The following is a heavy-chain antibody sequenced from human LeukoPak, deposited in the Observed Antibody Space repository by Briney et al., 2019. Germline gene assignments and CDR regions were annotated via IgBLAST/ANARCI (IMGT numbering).Heavy chain of an antibody. V-gene: IGHV4-39*01. D-gene: IGHD3-22*01. CDR3: ARDITMIVVAEDY. Sequence: SETLSLTCTVSGGSISSSSYYWGWIRQPPGRGLEWIGSIYYSGSTYYNPSLKSRVTISVDTSKNQFSLKLSSVTAADTAVYYCARDITMIVVAEDYWGQGTLVTVSS. CDR1: GGSISSSSYY. J-gene: IGHJ4*02. CDR2: IYYSGST.